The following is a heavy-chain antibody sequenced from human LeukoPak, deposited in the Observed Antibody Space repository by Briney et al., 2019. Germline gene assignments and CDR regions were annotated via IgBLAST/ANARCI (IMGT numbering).Heavy chain of an antibody. V-gene: IGHV5-51*01. J-gene: IGHJ3*02. CDR1: GYSFSIYW. D-gene: IGHD3-10*01. Sequence: GESLKISCKGSGYSFSIYWIGWVRQVPGKGLEWMGIIYPGDSDTRYSPSFQGQVTISADRSINTAYLQWSSLKASDTAMYYCATGKRGCASESYGGSDTFDIWGQGTMVTVSS. CDR2: IYPGDSDT. CDR3: ATGKRGCASESYGGSDTFDI.